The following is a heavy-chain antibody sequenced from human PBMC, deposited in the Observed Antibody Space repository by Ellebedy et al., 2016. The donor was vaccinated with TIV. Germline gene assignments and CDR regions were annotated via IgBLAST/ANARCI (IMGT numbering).Heavy chain of an antibody. D-gene: IGHD3-9*01. CDR2: IWYDGSNK. J-gene: IGHJ5*02. Sequence: GGSLRLXXAASGFTFSSYGMHWVRQAPGKGLEWVAVIWYDGSNKYYADSVKGRFTISRDNAKNSLYLQMNSLRAEDTAVYYCARVIFPWFDPWGQGTLVTVSS. CDR1: GFTFSSYG. V-gene: IGHV3-33*01. CDR3: ARVIFPWFDP.